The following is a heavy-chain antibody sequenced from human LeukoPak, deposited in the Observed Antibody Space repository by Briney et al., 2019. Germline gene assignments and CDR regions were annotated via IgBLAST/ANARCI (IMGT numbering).Heavy chain of an antibody. CDR2: IGSYEGDT. D-gene: IGHD3-22*01. J-gene: IGHJ5*01. CDR3: ARDFWNFYDSSGYYRDFDS. V-gene: IGHV1-18*01. CDR1: TSH. Sequence: ASVKVSCKATSHISWVRQAPGQGLEWMGWIGSYEGDTYYAQKFQGRVTVTTDTSTNTAYMELRSLRADGTAVYYCARDFWNFYDSSGYYRDFDSWGQGTLVTVSS.